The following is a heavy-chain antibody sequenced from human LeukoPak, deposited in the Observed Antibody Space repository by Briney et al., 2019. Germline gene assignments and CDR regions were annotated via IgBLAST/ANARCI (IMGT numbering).Heavy chain of an antibody. V-gene: IGHV3-74*01. CDR3: AKSSYYDSSGYYREYYFDH. J-gene: IGHJ4*02. CDR1: GFTFSDYW. CDR2: INTDGSIT. Sequence: GGSLRLSCAASGFTFSDYWIHWVRQAPGKGLVWVSRINTDGSITNYADSVKGRFSISRDNSKNTLYLQMNSLRAEDTAVYYCAKSSYYDSSGYYREYYFDHWGQGTLVTVSS. D-gene: IGHD3-22*01.